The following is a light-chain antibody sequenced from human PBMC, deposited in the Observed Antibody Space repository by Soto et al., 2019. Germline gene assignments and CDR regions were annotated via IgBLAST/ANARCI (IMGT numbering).Light chain of an antibody. CDR3: QQGSNWYT. J-gene: IGKJ2*01. Sequence: EIVLTQSPGTLSLSPGERATLSCRASQSVSSNYLAWYQQKPGQAPKVLIYRASSRATGIPDRFSGSGSGTDFTLTISRLEPEDFAVYYCQQGSNWYTFGQGTKLEIK. V-gene: IGKV3D-20*02. CDR1: QSVSSNY. CDR2: RAS.